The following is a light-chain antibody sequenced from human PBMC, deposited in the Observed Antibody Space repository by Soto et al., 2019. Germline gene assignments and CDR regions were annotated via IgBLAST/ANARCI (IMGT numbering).Light chain of an antibody. Sequence: EIVLTQSPGTLSLSPGERATPSCRASQTVSSSYLAWYQQKPGQAPRLLIYGASSRATGIPDRFRGSGSGTDFTLTISRLEPEDFAVYYCQQYGSSPPITFGGGTKVDIK. V-gene: IGKV3-20*01. CDR3: QQYGSSPPIT. CDR2: GAS. CDR1: QTVSSSY. J-gene: IGKJ4*01.